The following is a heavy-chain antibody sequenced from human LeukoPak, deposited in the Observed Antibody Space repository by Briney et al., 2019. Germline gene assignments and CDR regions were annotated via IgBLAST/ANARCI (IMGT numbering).Heavy chain of an antibody. CDR2: INSDGSST. Sequence: PGGSLRLSCAASGFTFSSYWMSWVRQAPGKGLVRVSRINSDGSSTSYADSVKGRFTISRDNAKNTLYLQMNSLRAEDTAVYYCARASYGGLDYWGQGTLVTVSS. D-gene: IGHD4/OR15-4a*01. V-gene: IGHV3-74*01. CDR3: ARASYGGLDY. CDR1: GFTFSSYW. J-gene: IGHJ4*02.